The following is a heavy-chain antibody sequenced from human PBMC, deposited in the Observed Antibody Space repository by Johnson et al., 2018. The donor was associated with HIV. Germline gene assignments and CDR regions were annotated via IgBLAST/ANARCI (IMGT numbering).Heavy chain of an antibody. J-gene: IGHJ3*02. Sequence: LVESGGGLVQPGGSLRLSCAAPGFTFDDYEMHGVRQAPGKGLEWVPGISWNSGSIGYADSVTGRFTISRSNAKNTLYLQMNSLRAEDTAVYYCAKDLDSSSWGAFDIWGQGTMVTVSS. CDR2: ISWNSGSI. CDR1: GFTFDDYE. D-gene: IGHD6-6*01. CDR3: AKDLDSSSWGAFDI. V-gene: IGHV3-9*01.